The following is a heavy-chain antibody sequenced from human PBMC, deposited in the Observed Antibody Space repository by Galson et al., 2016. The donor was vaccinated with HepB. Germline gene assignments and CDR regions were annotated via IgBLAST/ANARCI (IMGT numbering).Heavy chain of an antibody. CDR2: VYASGAGT. J-gene: IGHJ4*02. V-gene: IGHV1-46*01. CDR3: ARGGYNTYNYNY. D-gene: IGHD5-24*01. CDR1: GYTFTNYN. Sequence: VKVSCKASGYTFTNYNIHWVRQAPGQGLEWMGLVYASGAGTDYAQKFRGRVTMTRDTSTSTAYMELSSLTSDDTAVYYCARGGYNTYNYNYWGQGTLVTVSS.